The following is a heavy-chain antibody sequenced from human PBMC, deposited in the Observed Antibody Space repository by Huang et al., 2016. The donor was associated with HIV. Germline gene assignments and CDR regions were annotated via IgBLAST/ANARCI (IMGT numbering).Heavy chain of an antibody. Sequence: QVHLVESGGGLVKPGGSLRVSFAASGFKFSDYYMSWIRQSAGKGLEWVSYISNSGGASYYADSVKGRFTISRDNAKNSLNLQMNNLRADDTGIYFCARAGLAAAGAFDDWGPGTQITVSS. J-gene: IGHJ3*01. CDR1: GFKFSDYY. V-gene: IGHV3-11*01. CDR2: ISNSGGAS. D-gene: IGHD6-13*01. CDR3: ARAGLAAAGAFDD.